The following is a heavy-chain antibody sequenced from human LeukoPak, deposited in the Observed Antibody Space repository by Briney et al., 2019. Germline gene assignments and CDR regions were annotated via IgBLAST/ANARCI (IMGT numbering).Heavy chain of an antibody. CDR2: INWADAK. J-gene: IGHJ4*02. CDR1: GFSLSTSGGD. Sequence: SGPTLATPTQPLTPTRTISGFSLSTSGGDGGWIRQPPGKALEWHTLINWADAKRYSPSLKRRLTITKDTTKNQVVLTMTNMDPVDTATYYCAHSAWPYQYQLYWYYWVQGTVVTVSS. D-gene: IGHD2-2*01. CDR3: AHSAWPYQYQLYWYY. V-gene: IGHV2-5*02.